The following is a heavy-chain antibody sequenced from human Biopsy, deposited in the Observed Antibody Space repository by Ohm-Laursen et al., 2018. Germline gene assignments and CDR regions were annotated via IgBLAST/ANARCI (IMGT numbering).Heavy chain of an antibody. J-gene: IGHJ4*02. Sequence: GTLSLTCTVSGDSIGSYSWSWIRRPPGKGLEWIGYIEYSDKTYYNPSLESRVAFSVDTSMNQFSLRLMCVTAADTAVYYCARHRYCSSTSCSNSNYYFDFWGQGTLVTVSS. CDR1: GDSIGSYS. D-gene: IGHD2-2*01. V-gene: IGHV4-59*08. CDR3: ARHRYCSSTSCSNSNYYFDF. CDR2: IEYSDKT.